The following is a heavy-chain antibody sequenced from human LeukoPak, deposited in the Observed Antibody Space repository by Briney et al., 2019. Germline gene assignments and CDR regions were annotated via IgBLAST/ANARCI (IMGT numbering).Heavy chain of an antibody. CDR3: ARGQNYDYVWGQNPIDY. CDR1: GYTFTSYY. J-gene: IGHJ4*02. CDR2: INPSGGST. Sequence: SVKVSCKASGYTFTSYYMHWVRPAPGQGLEWMGIINPSGGSTSYAQKFQGRVTMTRDTSTSTVYMELSSLRSEDTAVYYCARGQNYDYVWGQNPIDYWGQGTLVTVSS. D-gene: IGHD3-16*01. V-gene: IGHV1-46*01.